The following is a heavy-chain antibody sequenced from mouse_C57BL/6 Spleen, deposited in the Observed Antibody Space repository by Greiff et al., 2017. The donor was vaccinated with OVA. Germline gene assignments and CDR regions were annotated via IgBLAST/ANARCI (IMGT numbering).Heavy chain of an antibody. V-gene: IGHV5-12*01. J-gene: IGHJ4*01. CDR2: ISNGGGST. Sequence: EVKVMESGGGLVQPGGSLKLSCAASGFTFSDYYMYWVRQTPEKRLEWVAYISNGGGSTYYPDTVKGRFTISRDNAKNTLYLQMSRLKSEDTAMYYCARQRGDYAMDYWGQGTSVTVSS. CDR3: ARQRGDYAMDY. CDR1: GFTFSDYY.